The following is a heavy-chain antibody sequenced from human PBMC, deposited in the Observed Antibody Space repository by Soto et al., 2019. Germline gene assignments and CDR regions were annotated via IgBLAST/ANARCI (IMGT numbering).Heavy chain of an antibody. V-gene: IGHV1-18*04. J-gene: IGHJ3*02. Sequence: ASVKVSCKASGYTFTSYGISWVRQAPGQGLEWMGWISAYNGNTNYAQKLQGRVTMTTDTSTSTAYMELRSLRSDDTAVYYCASSESGYSYGYGAFDIWGQGTMVTVSS. CDR2: ISAYNGNT. CDR3: ASSESGYSYGYGAFDI. CDR1: GYTFTSYG. D-gene: IGHD5-18*01.